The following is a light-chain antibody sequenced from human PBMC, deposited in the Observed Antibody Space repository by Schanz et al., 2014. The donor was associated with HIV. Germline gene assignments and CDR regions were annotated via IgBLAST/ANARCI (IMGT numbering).Light chain of an antibody. V-gene: IGKV3D-20*02. CDR3: QQRSNWPPGP. CDR1: QRVNTNY. CDR2: DAS. J-gene: IGKJ1*01. Sequence: EIVVTQFPGTLSLSPGEKATLSCRASQRVNTNYLAWHQQKPGQPPRLLIYDASNRATGIPDRFSGRGSGTDFTLTISSLEPEDFAVYYCQQRSNWPPGPFGQGTKVEIK.